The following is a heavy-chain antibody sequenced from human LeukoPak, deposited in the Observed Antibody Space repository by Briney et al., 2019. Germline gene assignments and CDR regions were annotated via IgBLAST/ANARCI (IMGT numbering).Heavy chain of an antibody. CDR2: IYYSGST. CDR3: ARFHLPAAINDAFDI. J-gene: IGHJ3*02. CDR1: GGSISSYY. V-gene: IGHV4-59*01. Sequence: TSETLSLTCTVSGGSISSYYWSWIRQPPGKGLEWIGYIYYSGSTNYNPSLKSRVTISVDTSKNQFSLKLSSVTAADTAVYYCARFHLPAAINDAFDIWGQGTMVTVSS. D-gene: IGHD2-2*02.